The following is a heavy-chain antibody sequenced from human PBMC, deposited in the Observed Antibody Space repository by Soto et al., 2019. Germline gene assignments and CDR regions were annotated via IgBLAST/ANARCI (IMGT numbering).Heavy chain of an antibody. CDR3: AKDADYGDSYYYYYYMDV. D-gene: IGHD4-17*01. Sequence: EVQLVESGGGLVQPGRSLRLSCAASGFTFDDYAMHWVRQAPGKGLEWVSGISWNSGSIGYADSVKGRFTISRDNAKNSLYLQMNSLRAEDTALYYCAKDADYGDSYYYYYYMDVWGKGTTVTVSS. J-gene: IGHJ6*03. CDR1: GFTFDDYA. CDR2: ISWNSGSI. V-gene: IGHV3-9*01.